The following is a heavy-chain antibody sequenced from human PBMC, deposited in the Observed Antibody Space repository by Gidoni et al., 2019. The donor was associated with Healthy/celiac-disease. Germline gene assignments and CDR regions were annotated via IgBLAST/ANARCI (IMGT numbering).Heavy chain of an antibody. J-gene: IGHJ4*02. V-gene: IGHV4-34*01. Sequence: QVQLQQWGAGLLKPSESMSLTCAVYGGSFSGDYWSWIRQPPGKGLEWIGEINHSGSTNYHPSLKIRVTLSVDTSKNQFSLKLSSVTAADTAVYYFARDVDYYGSGSYYTPDKDRLYYFDYWGQGTLVTVSS. CDR3: ARDVDYYGSGSYYTPDKDRLYYFDY. CDR1: GGSFSGDY. D-gene: IGHD3-10*01. CDR2: INHSGST.